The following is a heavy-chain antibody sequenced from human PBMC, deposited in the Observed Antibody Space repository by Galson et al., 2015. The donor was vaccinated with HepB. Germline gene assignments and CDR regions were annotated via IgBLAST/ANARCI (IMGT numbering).Heavy chain of an antibody. D-gene: IGHD3-10*01. Sequence: SLRLSCAASGFVLSFYKMNRVRQAPGKGPEWISSIRRNSDFIYYADSVKGRFTISRDNAKTSLFLQMNSLRAEDTAVYYCTRSQIGEDDWGQGTLVTVSS. J-gene: IGHJ4*02. CDR1: GFVLSFYK. CDR2: IRRNSDFI. CDR3: TRSQIGEDD. V-gene: IGHV3-21*01.